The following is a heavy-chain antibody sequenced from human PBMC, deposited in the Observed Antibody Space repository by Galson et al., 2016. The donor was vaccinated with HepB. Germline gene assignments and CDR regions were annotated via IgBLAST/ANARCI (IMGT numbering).Heavy chain of an antibody. V-gene: IGHV3-15*07. Sequence: SLRLSCAASGFTFSNVWMTWVRQAPGKGLEWVGRIKSKVDGGAADYAAPGKGRFTISGDDTQNTLYLQMTGLKTEDTAVYYCTTVLSTASMSGWYDWGFDSWGQGTLATVSA. CDR3: TTVLSTASMSGWYDWGFDS. J-gene: IGHJ4*02. D-gene: IGHD6-19*01. CDR1: GFTFSNVW. CDR2: IKSKVDGGAA.